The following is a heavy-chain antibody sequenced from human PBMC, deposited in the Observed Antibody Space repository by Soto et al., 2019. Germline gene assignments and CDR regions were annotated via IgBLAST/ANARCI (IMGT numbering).Heavy chain of an antibody. Sequence: QVQLQESGPGLVKPSETLSLTCTVSGGSVSSGSYYWSWIRQPPGKGLEWIGYIYYSGSTNYNPSLKSRVTISVDTSKNQFSLKLSSVTAADTAVYYCARSIPDRHYFDYWGQGTLVTVSS. J-gene: IGHJ4*02. V-gene: IGHV4-61*01. CDR2: IYYSGST. CDR3: ARSIPDRHYFDY. CDR1: GGSVSSGSYY.